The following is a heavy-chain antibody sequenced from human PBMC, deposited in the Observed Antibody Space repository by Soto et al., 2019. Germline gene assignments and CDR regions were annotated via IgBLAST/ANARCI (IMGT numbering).Heavy chain of an antibody. V-gene: IGHV4-34*02. CDR1: GGSLSGYF. CDR2: IRRGGDT. Sequence: QVQLQQWGAGLLKPSETLSLTCAVYGGSLSGYFWSWIRQPPGRGLEWIGEIRRGGDTKYNSSHNSRPSISVDTNKNQFPPNLKSVPAADTAVYFCARENWTYDYEGFIGFWGQGSLVTVSS. CDR3: ARENWTYDYEGFIGF. D-gene: IGHD3-22*01. J-gene: IGHJ4*02.